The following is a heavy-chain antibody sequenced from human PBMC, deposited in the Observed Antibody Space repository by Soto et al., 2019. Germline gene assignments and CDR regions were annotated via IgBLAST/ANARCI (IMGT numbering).Heavy chain of an antibody. D-gene: IGHD3-10*01. CDR1: GFTFSDYW. J-gene: IGHJ4*01. Sequence: GGSLRLSCAASGFTFSDYWMSWVRQVPGTGLEWVANINQHETDTHYVDSVKGRFTISRDNAKNSLFLQMNSLRAEDTAIYYYAIGESFDFWGQGTPVTVSS. CDR3: AIGESFDF. V-gene: IGHV3-7*03. CDR2: INQHETDT.